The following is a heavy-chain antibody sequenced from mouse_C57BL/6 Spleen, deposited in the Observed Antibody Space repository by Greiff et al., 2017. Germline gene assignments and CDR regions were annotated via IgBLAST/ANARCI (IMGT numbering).Heavy chain of an antibody. CDR3: ARPEDSSGYWFAY. CDR2: IHPNSGST. Sequence: QVQLQQPGAELVKPGASVKLSCKASGYTFTSYWMHWVKQRPGQGLEWIGMIHPNSGSTNYNEKFKSKATLTVDKSSSTAYMQLSSLTSEDSAVYYCARPEDSSGYWFAYWGQGTRVTVSA. J-gene: IGHJ3*01. V-gene: IGHV1-64*01. D-gene: IGHD3-2*02. CDR1: GYTFTSYW.